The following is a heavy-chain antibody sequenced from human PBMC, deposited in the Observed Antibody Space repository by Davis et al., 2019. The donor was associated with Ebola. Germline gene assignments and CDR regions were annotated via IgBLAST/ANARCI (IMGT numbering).Heavy chain of an antibody. V-gene: IGHV3-33*06. D-gene: IGHD5-24*01. J-gene: IGHJ3*01. CDR2: ISHDGASK. CDR1: GFNFRRYG. CDR3: AKHLWAGHNSENDAFDF. Sequence: GGSLRLSCAASGFNFRRYGMHWVRHVPGKGLECVAVISHDGASKHYADSVKGRFTISRDDSKNTLYLQMTSLSAADTAVYYCAKHLWAGHNSENDAFDFWGQGTLVTVSA.